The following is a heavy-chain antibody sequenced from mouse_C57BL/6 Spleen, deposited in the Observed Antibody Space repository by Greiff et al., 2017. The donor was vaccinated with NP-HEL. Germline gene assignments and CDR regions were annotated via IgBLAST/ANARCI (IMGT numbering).Heavy chain of an antibody. Sequence: EVHLVESGGGLVKPGGSLKLSCAASGFTFSDYGMHWVRQAPEKGLEWVAYISSGSSTIYYADTVKGRFTISRDNAKNTLFLQMTSLRSEDTAMYYCATYYSNYGVYWGQGTTLTVSS. CDR2: ISSGSSTI. V-gene: IGHV5-17*01. J-gene: IGHJ2*01. CDR1: GFTFSDYG. CDR3: ATYYSNYGVY. D-gene: IGHD2-5*01.